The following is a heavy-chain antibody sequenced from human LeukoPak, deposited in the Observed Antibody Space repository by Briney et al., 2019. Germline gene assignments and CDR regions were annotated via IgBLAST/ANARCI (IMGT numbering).Heavy chain of an antibody. CDR1: GFTFSSYG. D-gene: IGHD5-18*01. V-gene: IGHV3-30*03. CDR2: ISYDGSNK. J-gene: IGHJ6*03. Sequence: GGSLRLSCAASGFTFSSYGMHWVRQAPGKGLEWVAVISYDGSNKYYADSVKGRFTISRDNSKNTLYLQMNSLRAEDTAVYYCATRERGYSYGYYYYYYMDVWGKGTTVTVSS. CDR3: ATRERGYSYGYYYYYYMDV.